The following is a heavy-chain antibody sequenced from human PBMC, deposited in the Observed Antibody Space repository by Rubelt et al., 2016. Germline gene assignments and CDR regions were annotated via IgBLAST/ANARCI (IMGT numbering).Heavy chain of an antibody. CDR3: AKVGSSSSQGY. Sequence: QLVESGGGLVQPGGSLRLSCAASGFTFSSYAMNWVRQAPGKGLEWVSYISSSSSTIYYADSVTGRFTISRDNARNSLYGRMNGLKAEDTAVYYCAKVGSSSSQGYWGQGTLVTVSS. CDR2: ISSSSSTI. J-gene: IGHJ4*02. D-gene: IGHD6-6*01. V-gene: IGHV3-48*04. CDR1: GFTFSSYA.